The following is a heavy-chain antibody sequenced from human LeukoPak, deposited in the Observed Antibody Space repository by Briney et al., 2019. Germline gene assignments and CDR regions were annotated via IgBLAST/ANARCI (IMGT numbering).Heavy chain of an antibody. CDR2: IFRIGSS. V-gene: IGHV4-38-2*02. CDR1: GGSISTGYY. Sequence: KTSETLSLTCTVSGGSISTGYYWAWIRQPPGKGLEWIGTIFRIGSSYFNPSLKSRVTTSVDTSKNQFSLKLSSVTAADTALYYCARVIDVAAAGHFDSWGQGTQVTVSS. D-gene: IGHD6-13*01. J-gene: IGHJ4*02. CDR3: ARVIDVAAAGHFDS.